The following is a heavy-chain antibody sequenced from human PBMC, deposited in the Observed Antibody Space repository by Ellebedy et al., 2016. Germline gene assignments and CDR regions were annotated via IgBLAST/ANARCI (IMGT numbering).Heavy chain of an antibody. J-gene: IGHJ4*02. V-gene: IGHV3-74*01. D-gene: IGHD2-2*02. CDR3: ATAGSYRFDY. CDR2: MNGDGSTI. Sequence: GESLKISXAASGFTFSNYGMHWVRQAPGEGLVWVSRMNGDGSTINYADSVKGRFTISRDNAKNTLYLQMNILRAEDTAVYYCATAGSYRFDYWGLGTLVTVSS. CDR1: GFTFSNYG.